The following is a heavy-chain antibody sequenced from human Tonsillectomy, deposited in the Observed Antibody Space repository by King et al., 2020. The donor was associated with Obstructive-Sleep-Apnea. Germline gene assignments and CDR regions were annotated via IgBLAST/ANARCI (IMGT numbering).Heavy chain of an antibody. J-gene: IGHJ6*02. Sequence: RAGAAGKGSCKASGYTVTSYGISWVRQAPGQGREWMGWISAYNGNTNDAQKLQGRVTMTTDTSTSTASMELRVLRTDDTALYYCATEMSSSSWYVYYGMDVWGQGTTVTVSS. V-gene: IGHV1-18*04. CDR2: ISAYNGNT. CDR3: ATEMSSSSWYVYYGMDV. CDR1: GYTVTSYG. D-gene: IGHD6-13*01.